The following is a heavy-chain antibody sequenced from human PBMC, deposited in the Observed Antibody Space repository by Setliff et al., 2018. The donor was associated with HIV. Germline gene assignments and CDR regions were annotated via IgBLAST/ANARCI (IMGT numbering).Heavy chain of an antibody. CDR1: GGSFSGYY. CDR2: INHSGST. Sequence: SETLSLTCAVYGGSFSGYYWSWIRQPPGKGLEWIGEINHSGSTNCNPSLKSRVTISVDTSKNQFSLKLSSVTAADTAVYYCARGGSDPYYSGSSGPYPPGDWGQGTLVTVSS. CDR3: ARGGSDPYYSGSSGPYPPGD. D-gene: IGHD3-22*01. J-gene: IGHJ4*02. V-gene: IGHV4-34*01.